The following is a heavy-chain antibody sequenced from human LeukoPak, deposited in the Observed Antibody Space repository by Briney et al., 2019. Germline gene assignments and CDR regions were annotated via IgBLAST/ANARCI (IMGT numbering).Heavy chain of an antibody. CDR1: GGSITYHH. J-gene: IGHJ4*02. CDR2: IYYSGST. Sequence: PSETLSLTCTAPGGSITYHHWSWIRQPPGKGLEWIGYIYYSGSTNYNPSLKSRVTISVDTPKNQFSLKLSSVTAADTAVYYCARRLSSWYAFDYWGQGTLVTVSS. D-gene: IGHD6-13*01. CDR3: ARRLSSWYAFDY. V-gene: IGHV4-59*08.